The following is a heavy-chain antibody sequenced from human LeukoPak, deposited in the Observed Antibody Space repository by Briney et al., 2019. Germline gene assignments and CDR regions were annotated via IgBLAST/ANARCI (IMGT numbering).Heavy chain of an antibody. V-gene: IGHV1-2*06. CDR1: GYTFTGYY. CDR2: INPNSGGT. D-gene: IGHD3-3*01. J-gene: IGHJ4*02. CDR3: ATAETNDYDFWGGYSASFDY. Sequence: ASVKVSCKASGYTFTGYYMHWVRQAPGQGLEWMGRINPNSGGTNYAQKFQGTVTMTRDTSISTAYMELSRLRSDDTAVYYCATAETNDYDFWGGYSASFDYWGQGTLVTVSS.